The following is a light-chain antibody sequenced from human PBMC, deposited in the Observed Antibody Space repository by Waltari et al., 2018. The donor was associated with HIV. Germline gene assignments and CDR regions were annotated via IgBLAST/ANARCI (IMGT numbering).Light chain of an antibody. CDR3: AAWDDSLHGYV. J-gene: IGLJ1*01. V-gene: IGLV1-44*01. CDR2: SNN. Sequence: QSVLTQPPSASGTPGQRVTISCSGSSSNIGSNTIHWYQQLPGTAPKLLIYSNNQWPSGVPDRFSGSKSGTSASLAISGLQSEDEADYYCAAWDDSLHGYVFGSGTKVTVL. CDR1: SSNIGSNT.